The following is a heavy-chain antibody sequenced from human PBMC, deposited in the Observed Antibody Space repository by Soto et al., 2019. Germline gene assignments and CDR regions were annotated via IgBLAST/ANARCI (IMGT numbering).Heavy chain of an antibody. CDR3: ARNRVRTVVTPIYFDY. D-gene: IGHD2-21*02. V-gene: IGHV1-69*06. Sequence: QVQLVQSGAEVKKPGSSVKVSCKASGGTFSSYAISWVRQAPGQGLEWMGGIIPIFGTANYAQKFQGRVTITADKSTSTAYMKLSSLRSEDTAVYYCARNRVRTVVTPIYFDYWGQGTLVTVSS. J-gene: IGHJ4*02. CDR1: GGTFSSYA. CDR2: IIPIFGTA.